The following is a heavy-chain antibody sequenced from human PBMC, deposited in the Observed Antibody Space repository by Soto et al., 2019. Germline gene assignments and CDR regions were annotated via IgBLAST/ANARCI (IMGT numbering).Heavy chain of an antibody. V-gene: IGHV3-23*01. CDR3: AKNQERELPRVIDF. D-gene: IGHD1-7*01. CDR1: GLTFSNYA. J-gene: IGHJ4*02. CDR2: MSGSSSTT. Sequence: GGSLILSCATSGLTFSNYAMSWVRQAPGGGLEWVSSMSGSSSTTYYADSVRGRFTISRDRSKNTLYLQMSSLRAEDTALYYCAKNQERELPRVIDFWGQGTLVIVSS.